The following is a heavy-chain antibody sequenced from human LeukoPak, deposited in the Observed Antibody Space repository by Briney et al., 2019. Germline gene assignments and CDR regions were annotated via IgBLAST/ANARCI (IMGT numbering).Heavy chain of an antibody. V-gene: IGHV3-7*01. D-gene: IGHD3-9*01. Sequence: GGSLRLSCAASGFSFSSHSMSWVRQAPGKGLEWVAKMKEDGSDIHYVDSVKGRFTICRDNAKNSLCLQMSSLRVEDTAVYYCARGGARYLDSWGQGILVTVSS. CDR2: MKEDGSDI. J-gene: IGHJ4*02. CDR1: GFSFSSHS. CDR3: ARGGARYLDS.